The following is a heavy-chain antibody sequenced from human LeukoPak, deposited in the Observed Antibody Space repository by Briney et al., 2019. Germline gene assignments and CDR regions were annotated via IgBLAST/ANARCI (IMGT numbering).Heavy chain of an antibody. CDR3: ASGYYYDSSGYYYLNWFDP. D-gene: IGHD3-22*01. J-gene: IGHJ5*02. V-gene: IGHV4-34*01. CDR2: INHSGST. Sequence: SETLSLTCAVYGGSFSGYYWSWIRQPPGKGLEWIGEINHSGSTNYNPSLKSRVTISVDTSKNQFSLKLSSVTAADTAVYYCASGYYYDSSGYYYLNWFDPWGQGTLVTVSS. CDR1: GGSFSGYY.